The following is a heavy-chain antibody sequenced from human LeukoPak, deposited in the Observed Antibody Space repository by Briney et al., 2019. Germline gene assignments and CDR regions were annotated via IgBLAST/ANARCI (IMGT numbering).Heavy chain of an antibody. CDR2: ISASGDTI. J-gene: IGHJ4*02. V-gene: IGHV3-11*01. Sequence: GGSLRLSCAASGFTFSDYYMGWIRQAPGKGLQWVSYISASGDTIYYSDSVKGRFTISRDNAKNSLFLQMNRLRGDDTAVYYCARDLTQTFYYGSGSPPDDYWGQGTLVTVSS. CDR1: GFTFSDYY. CDR3: ARDLTQTFYYGSGSPPDDY. D-gene: IGHD3-10*01.